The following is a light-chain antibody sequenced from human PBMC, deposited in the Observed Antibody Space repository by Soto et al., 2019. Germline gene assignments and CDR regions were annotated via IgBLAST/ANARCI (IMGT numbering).Light chain of an antibody. V-gene: IGKV1-5*03. CDR3: QQYDAYPLP. J-gene: IGKJ4*01. CDR1: QSISTW. CDR2: KAS. Sequence: DIQMTQSPSTLSASVGDRVTISCRASQSISTWVAWYQQKPGKAPKLLIHKASTLESGVPSRFSGGGSGTDFTLTIHSLQPDDFATYYCQQYDAYPLPFGGGTKVDIK.